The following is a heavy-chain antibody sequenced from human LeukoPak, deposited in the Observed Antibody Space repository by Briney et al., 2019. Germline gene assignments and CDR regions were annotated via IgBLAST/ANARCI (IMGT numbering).Heavy chain of an antibody. CDR3: ARDGGSEAGYDSLPIDY. V-gene: IGHV3-30*04. J-gene: IGHJ4*02. D-gene: IGHD5-12*01. CDR2: ISYDGSNK. Sequence: GRSLRVSCAASGFTFSSYAMHWVRQARGKGLEWVAVISYDGSNKYYVDSVKGRFTISRDNSRNTLYLQMNSLRAEDTAVYYCARDGGSEAGYDSLPIDYWGQGTLVTVSS. CDR1: GFTFSSYA.